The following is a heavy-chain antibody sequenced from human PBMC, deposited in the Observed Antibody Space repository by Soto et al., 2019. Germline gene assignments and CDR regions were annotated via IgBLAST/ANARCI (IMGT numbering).Heavy chain of an antibody. CDR3: ARGRVVVVAATRRDAFDI. CDR1: GGSFSGYY. V-gene: IGHV4-34*01. CDR2: INHSGST. J-gene: IGHJ3*02. D-gene: IGHD2-15*01. Sequence: QVQLQQWGAGLLKPSETLSLTCAVYGGSFSGYYWSWIRQPPGKGLEWIGEINHSGSTNYNPSLKRRVTISVATSKYQFSLKRSSVTAADTAVYYCARGRVVVVAATRRDAFDIWGQGTMVTVSS.